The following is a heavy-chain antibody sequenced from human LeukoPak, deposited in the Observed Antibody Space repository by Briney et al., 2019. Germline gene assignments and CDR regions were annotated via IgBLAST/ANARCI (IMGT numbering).Heavy chain of an antibody. CDR1: GFTVSNYA. D-gene: IGHD2-21*01. J-gene: IGHJ4*02. CDR2: LNRGRT. Sequence: GGSLRLSCVASGFTVSNYAMSWVRQAPGRGLEWIAALNRGRTFFQDSVRGGCTISRDNSKNTLYLQLNSLTGDDTAVYFCVKEVPTYGYFDYWGRGTLVTVSS. CDR3: VKEVPTYGYFDY. V-gene: IGHV3-23*01.